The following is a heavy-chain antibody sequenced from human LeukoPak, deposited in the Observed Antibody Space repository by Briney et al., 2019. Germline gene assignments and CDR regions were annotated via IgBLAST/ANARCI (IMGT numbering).Heavy chain of an antibody. CDR1: GFAFSSYG. D-gene: IGHD6-19*01. CDR2: IWYDGSNK. Sequence: GGSLRLSCAASGFAFSSYGMHWVRQAPGKGLEWVAVIWYDGSNKYYADSVKGRFTISRDNSKNTLYLQMNSLRAEDTAVYYCARDGSSGWYWVDYWGQGTLVTVSS. J-gene: IGHJ4*02. CDR3: ARDGSSGWYWVDY. V-gene: IGHV3-33*01.